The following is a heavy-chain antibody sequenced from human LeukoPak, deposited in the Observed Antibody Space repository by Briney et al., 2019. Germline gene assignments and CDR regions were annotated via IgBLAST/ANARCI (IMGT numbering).Heavy chain of an antibody. CDR3: AKDPWPYDSSGKPLDY. D-gene: IGHD3-22*01. Sequence: SQTLSLTCTVSGDSISSGGNYWSWIRQSPGKGLEWIGYIHHSGNHYDNPSLTSRVTISVDRTENQFSLNLTSVTAADTAVYYCAKDPWPYDSSGKPLDYWGQGTLVTVSS. CDR1: GDSISSGGNY. J-gene: IGHJ4*02. CDR2: IHHSGNH. V-gene: IGHV4-30-2*06.